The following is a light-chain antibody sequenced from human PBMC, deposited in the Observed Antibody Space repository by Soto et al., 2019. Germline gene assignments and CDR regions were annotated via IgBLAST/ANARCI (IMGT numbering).Light chain of an antibody. CDR3: QQYNSYSPLT. CDR1: QTISSW. J-gene: IGKJ4*01. V-gene: IGKV1-5*03. Sequence: IQRKQSPSTLSASVGDTVTVTCRASQTISSWLAWYQQKPGKAPKLLIYKASTLKSGVPSRFSGSGSGTEFTLTISSLQPDDFATYYCQQYNSYSPLTFGGGTKVDIK. CDR2: KAS.